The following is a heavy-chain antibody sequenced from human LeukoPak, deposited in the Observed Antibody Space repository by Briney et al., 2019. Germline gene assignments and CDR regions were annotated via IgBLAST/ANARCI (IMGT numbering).Heavy chain of an antibody. CDR3: ARDRGSIVVVVAATFLY. CDR2: INPNSGGT. V-gene: IGHV1-2*02. CDR1: GYTFTGYY. J-gene: IGHJ4*02. D-gene: IGHD2-15*01. Sequence: ASVKVSCKASGYTFTGYYMHWVRQAPGQGLEWMGWINPNSGGTNYAQKFQGRVTMTRDTSISTAYMELSRLRSDDTAVYYCARDRGSIVVVVAATFLYRGQGTLVTVSS.